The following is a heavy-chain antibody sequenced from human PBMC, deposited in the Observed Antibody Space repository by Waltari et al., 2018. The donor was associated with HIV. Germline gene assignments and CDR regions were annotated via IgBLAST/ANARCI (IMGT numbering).Heavy chain of an antibody. CDR1: GFTFSSYW. J-gene: IGHJ4*02. V-gene: IGHV3-7*01. CDR2: IKQDGSEK. CDR3: ARDAPLVLAGGIDY. D-gene: IGHD3-22*01. Sequence: EVQLVESGGGLVQPGGSLRLSCGASGFTFSSYWMSWVRQAPGKGLEWVANIKQDGSEKYYVDSVKGRFTISRDNAKNSLYLQMNSLRAEDTAVYYCARDAPLVLAGGIDYWGQGTLVTVSS.